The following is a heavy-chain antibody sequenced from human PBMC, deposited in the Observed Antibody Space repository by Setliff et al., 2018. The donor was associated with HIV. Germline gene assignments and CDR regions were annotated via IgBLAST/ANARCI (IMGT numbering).Heavy chain of an antibody. CDR3: AILDY. CDR1: GYTFTTYS. V-gene: IGHV1-3*01. J-gene: IGHJ4*02. CDR2: INVGKGDT. Sequence: ASVKVSCKTSGYTFTTYSIHWVRQAPGQSLEWMGWINVGKGDTKYSQELQGRITLTTDTSANTAYMELNRLRFDDTAVYYCAILDYWGQGTLVTVSS.